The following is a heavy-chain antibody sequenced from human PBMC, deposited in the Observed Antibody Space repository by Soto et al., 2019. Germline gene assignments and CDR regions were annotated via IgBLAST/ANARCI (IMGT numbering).Heavy chain of an antibody. Sequence: QLQLQESGPGLVKPSETLSLTCTVSGGSISTSSYYWGWIRQPPGKGLEWIGSIYYSGGAYYYPSLRCRVTIPVDTSKNQFSLMLCAVTAANTALYHCARHRSVYSRGNHCFDPWGQGALVTVSS. CDR2: IYYSGGA. V-gene: IGHV4-39*01. CDR1: GGSISTSSYY. D-gene: IGHD6-19*01. CDR3: ARHRSVYSRGNHCFDP. J-gene: IGHJ5*02.